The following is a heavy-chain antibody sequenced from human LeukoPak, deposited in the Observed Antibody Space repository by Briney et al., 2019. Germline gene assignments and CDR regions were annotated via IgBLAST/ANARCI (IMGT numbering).Heavy chain of an antibody. CDR3: ERGGRVTNNPDC. CDR2: IRNKDNRYTT. Sequence: GGSLRLSCAASGFAFSDHFMDWVRQAPGKGLEWVGRIRNKDNRYTTEYAACVKGRFTISRDESKNSLYMQMNSLKTEDAAVFLCERGGRVTNNPDCWGQGTLVTVSS. D-gene: IGHD3-16*01. V-gene: IGHV3-72*01. J-gene: IGHJ4*02. CDR1: GFAFSDHF.